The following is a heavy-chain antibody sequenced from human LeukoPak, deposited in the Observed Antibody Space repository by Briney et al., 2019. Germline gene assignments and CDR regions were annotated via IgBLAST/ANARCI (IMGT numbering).Heavy chain of an antibody. CDR3: AKGAMVRGVVNYYYYYMDV. CDR2: ISGSGGST. V-gene: IGHV3-23*01. D-gene: IGHD3-10*01. Sequence: GGSLRLSCAASGFTFSSYAMSWVRQAPGKGLEWVSAISGSGGSTYYADSVKGRFTISRDNSKNTLYLQMNSLRAEDTAVYYCAKGAMVRGVVNYYYYYMDVWGNGTTVTVSS. CDR1: GFTFSSYA. J-gene: IGHJ6*03.